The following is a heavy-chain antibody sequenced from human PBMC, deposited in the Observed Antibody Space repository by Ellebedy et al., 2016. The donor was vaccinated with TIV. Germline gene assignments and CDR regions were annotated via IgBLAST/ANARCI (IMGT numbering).Heavy chain of an antibody. Sequence: SETLSLXXAVYGGSFSGYYWSWIRQLPGKGLEWIGEINHSGSTNYNPSLKSRVTISVDTSKNQFSLKLTSVTAADTAVYYCARRPYVWGSYRLGGYYFDYWGQGTLVTVSS. V-gene: IGHV4-34*01. CDR3: ARRPYVWGSYRLGGYYFDY. CDR1: GGSFSGYY. D-gene: IGHD3-16*02. J-gene: IGHJ4*02. CDR2: INHSGST.